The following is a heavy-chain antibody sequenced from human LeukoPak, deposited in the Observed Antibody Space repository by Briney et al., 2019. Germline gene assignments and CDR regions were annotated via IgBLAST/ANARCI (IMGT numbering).Heavy chain of an antibody. CDR1: GFTFSSYA. D-gene: IGHD3-9*01. Sequence: GGSLRLSCAASGFTFSSYALSWVRQAPGKGLEWVSVISAIGGTTYYADSVKGRFTISRDTSKDTVYLQMHSLRAEDTAVYYCAKGDVLPGYPTFDYWGQGTLVTVSS. V-gene: IGHV3-23*01. CDR2: ISAIGGTT. CDR3: AKGDVLPGYPTFDY. J-gene: IGHJ4*02.